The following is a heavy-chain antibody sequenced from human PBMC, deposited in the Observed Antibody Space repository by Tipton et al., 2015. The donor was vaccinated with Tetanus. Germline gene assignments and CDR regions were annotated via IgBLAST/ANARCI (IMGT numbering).Heavy chain of an antibody. D-gene: IGHD3-10*01. V-gene: IGHV4-39*01. CDR3: AGLYYYDSASYPLY. Sequence: TLSLTCSVSGGPIRDSDYYWGWVRLPPGKGLEWIAGIYYSGNSYYNPTFQSRVTISVDTSRNQFSLRLSSVTAADTAVFYCAGLYYYDSASYPLYWGQGTLVTVSS. CDR1: GGPIRDSDYY. J-gene: IGHJ4*02. CDR2: IYYSGNS.